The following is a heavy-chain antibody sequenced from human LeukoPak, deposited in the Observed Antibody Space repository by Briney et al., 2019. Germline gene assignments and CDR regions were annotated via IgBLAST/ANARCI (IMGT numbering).Heavy chain of an antibody. CDR1: GGSISSSSYY. CDR2: IYYSGST. J-gene: IGHJ6*03. D-gene: IGHD3-3*01. CDR3: ARSNYDFWSGYRYYYYYYMDV. V-gene: IGHV4-39*07. Sequence: SETLSFTCTVSGGSISSSSYYWGSIRQPPGKGLEWIGSIYYSGSTYYNPSLKSRVTISVDTSKNQFSLKLRSVPAADTAVYYCARSNYDFWSGYRYYYYYYMDVWGKGTTVTVSS.